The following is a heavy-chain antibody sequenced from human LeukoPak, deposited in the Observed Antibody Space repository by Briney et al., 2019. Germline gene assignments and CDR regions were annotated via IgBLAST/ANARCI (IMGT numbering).Heavy chain of an antibody. CDR3: AKSTTVVTPYFDY. V-gene: IGHV1-2*02. CDR1: GYTFTGYY. CDR2: INPNSGGT. D-gene: IGHD4-23*01. Sequence: ASVKVSCKASGYTFTGYYMHWVRQAPGQGLEWMGWINPNSGGTNYAQKFQGRVTMTRDTSISTAYMELSRLRSDDTAVYYCAKSTTVVTPYFDYWGQGTLVTVSS. J-gene: IGHJ4*02.